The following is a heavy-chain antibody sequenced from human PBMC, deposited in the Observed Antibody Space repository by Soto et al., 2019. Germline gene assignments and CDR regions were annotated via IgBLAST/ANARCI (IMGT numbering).Heavy chain of an antibody. J-gene: IGHJ5*02. V-gene: IGHV3-48*03. CDR2: ITGSGNAQ. Sequence: SGGALVQPGGSLRLSCVASGFTFSKFEMIWVRQAPGKGLEWLSYITGSGNAQHYANSVRGRFTISRENAKNSLYLQLSGVRVDDTAVYYCASDHEAGGMGWFAPWGQGTLVTVSS. CDR3: ASDHEAGGMGWFAP. CDR1: GFTFSKFE.